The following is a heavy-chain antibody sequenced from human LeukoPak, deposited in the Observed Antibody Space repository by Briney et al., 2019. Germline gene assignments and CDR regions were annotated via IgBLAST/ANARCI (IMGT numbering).Heavy chain of an antibody. CDR2: ISYDGSSE. CDR3: ATYDYVWGRYRLAQSDY. Sequence: GGSLRLSCAASGFTFSSYGMHWVRQAPGKGLEWVALISYDGSSEYYAGSVKGRFTISRDNSKITVYLQINSLRAEDTAIYYCATYDYVWGRYRLAQSDYWGQGTLVTVSS. J-gene: IGHJ4*02. CDR1: GFTFSSYG. V-gene: IGHV3-33*08. D-gene: IGHD3-16*02.